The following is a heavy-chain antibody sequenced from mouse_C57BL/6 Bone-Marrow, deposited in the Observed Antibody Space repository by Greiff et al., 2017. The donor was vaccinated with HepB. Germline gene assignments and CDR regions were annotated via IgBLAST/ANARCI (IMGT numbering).Heavy chain of an antibody. CDR1: GYTFTSYW. CDR2: IHPSDSDT. Sequence: QVQLQQPGAELVKPGASVKVSCKASGYTFTSYWMHWVKQRPGQGLEWIGRIHPSDSDTNYNQKFKGKATLTVDKSSSTADMQLSSLTSEDSAVYYCAIGTAQVYYFDYWGQGTTLTVSS. J-gene: IGHJ2*01. V-gene: IGHV1-74*01. D-gene: IGHD3-2*02. CDR3: AIGTAQVYYFDY.